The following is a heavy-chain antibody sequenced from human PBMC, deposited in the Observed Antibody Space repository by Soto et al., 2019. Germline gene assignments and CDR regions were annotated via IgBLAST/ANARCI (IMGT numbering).Heavy chain of an antibody. J-gene: IGHJ4*02. Sequence: GGSLRLSCVASGSSSDPFTMHWVRELPGKGLEWVAGLSWDRSTVAYADSVQGRFTISRDHAKNSVDLLMDSLRPDDTALYFCAVSSPDIVVLPSSIYFTSWGPGTQVTVSS. CDR2: LSWDRSTV. CDR3: AVSSPDIVVLPSSIYFTS. V-gene: IGHV3-9*02. CDR1: GSSSDPFT. D-gene: IGHD2-15*01.